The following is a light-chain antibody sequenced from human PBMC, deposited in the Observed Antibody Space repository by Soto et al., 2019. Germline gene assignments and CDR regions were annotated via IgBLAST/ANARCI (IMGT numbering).Light chain of an antibody. CDR3: QQYNNWPRT. Sequence: EIVLTQSPATLSSFPGDRVTLSCLASQYINTRLAWYQHRPGQAPRLLIYQTSIRAAGIPARFSGSGSGTEFTLTISSLQSEDFAVYYCQQYNNWPRTFGQGTKVDIK. V-gene: IGKV3D-15*01. J-gene: IGKJ1*01. CDR2: QTS. CDR1: QYINTR.